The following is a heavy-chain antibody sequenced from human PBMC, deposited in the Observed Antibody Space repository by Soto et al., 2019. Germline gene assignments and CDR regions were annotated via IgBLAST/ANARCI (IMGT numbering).Heavy chain of an antibody. V-gene: IGHV1-18*01. Sequence: ASVKVSCKASGYTFTSYGISWVRQAPGQGLEWMGWISAYNGNTNYAQKLQGRVTMTTDTSTSTAYMELRSLRSDDTAVYYCAIAGQRRAVVYPPVAWRHATPVTVS. D-gene: IGHD2-8*02. J-gene: IGHJ5*01. CDR2: ISAYNGNT. CDR3: AIAGQRRAVVYPPVA. CDR1: GYTFTSYG.